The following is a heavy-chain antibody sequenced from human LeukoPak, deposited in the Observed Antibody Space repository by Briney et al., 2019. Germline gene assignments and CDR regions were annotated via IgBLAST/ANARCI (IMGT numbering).Heavy chain of an antibody. CDR3: ARSVLSPVLQDFHY. J-gene: IGHJ4*02. CDR1: GFTFSSCG. CDR2: IWYDGSKK. Sequence: GGSLRLSCAASGFTFSSCGMHWVRQAPGKGLEWVAVIWYDGSKKYHADSVKGRFTISRDNSKNTLYLQMNNLRAEDTAVYYCARSVLSPVLQDFHYWGRGTLVTVSS. V-gene: IGHV3-33*01. D-gene: IGHD5-24*01.